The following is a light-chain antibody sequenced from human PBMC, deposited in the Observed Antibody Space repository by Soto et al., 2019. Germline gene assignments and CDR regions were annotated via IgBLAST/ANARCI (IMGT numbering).Light chain of an antibody. J-gene: IGLJ3*02. CDR1: SSHIGATYD. V-gene: IGLV1-40*01. Sequence: QSVLTQPPSVSGAPGQRVTISCAGSSSHIGATYDIHWYQQLPGAAPRLLIYGNSNRPPGVPDRFAGSKSGTSASLAIIGLRVEDEGIYYCQAFDNSLSASGVFGGGTQLTVL. CDR3: QAFDNSLSASGV. CDR2: GNS.